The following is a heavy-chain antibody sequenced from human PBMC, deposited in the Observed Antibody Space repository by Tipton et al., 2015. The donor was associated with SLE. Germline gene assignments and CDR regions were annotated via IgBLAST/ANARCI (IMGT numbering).Heavy chain of an antibody. V-gene: IGHV5-51*03. CDR1: GYSFTSYW. J-gene: IGHJ6*02. D-gene: IGHD4/OR15-4a*01. CDR2: IYPGDSDT. Sequence: QLVQSGAEVKKPGESLKISCKGSGYSFTSYWIGWVRQMPGKGLEWMGIIYPGDSDTRYSPAFQGQVTISADKSISTAYLQWSSLKASDTAMYYCARRSTISHYYDGMDVWGQGTTVSVSS. CDR3: ARRSTISHYYDGMDV.